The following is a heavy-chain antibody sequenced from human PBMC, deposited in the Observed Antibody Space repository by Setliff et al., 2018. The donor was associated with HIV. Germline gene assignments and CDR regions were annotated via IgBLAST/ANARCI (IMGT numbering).Heavy chain of an antibody. V-gene: IGHV4-4*07. D-gene: IGHD3-10*01. CDR3: ARDRHSSGLGSYGP. CDR2: IYSSGTT. J-gene: IGHJ5*02. CDR1: GGSFSRYY. Sequence: SETLSLTCTISGGSFSRYYWSWIRQPAGRGLEWIGRIYSSGTTDYNPSLKSRVTMSVDTSKNQFSLKLTSVTAADTAVYYCARDRHSSGLGSYGPWGPGTLVTVSS.